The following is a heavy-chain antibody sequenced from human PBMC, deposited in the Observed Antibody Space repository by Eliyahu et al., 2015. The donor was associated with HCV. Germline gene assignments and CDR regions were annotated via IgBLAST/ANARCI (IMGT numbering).Heavy chain of an antibody. CDR1: GFPFSSYW. CDR2: INSDGSST. Sequence: EVQLVESGGGLVQPGGSLXLSCAASGFPFSSYWXHWXRQAPGKGLVWVSRINSDGSSTSYADSVKGRFTISRDNAKNTLYLQMNSLRAEDTAVYYCARVSRQWHWFDPWGQGTLVTVSS. J-gene: IGHJ5*02. V-gene: IGHV3-74*01. D-gene: IGHD6-19*01. CDR3: ARVSRQWHWFDP.